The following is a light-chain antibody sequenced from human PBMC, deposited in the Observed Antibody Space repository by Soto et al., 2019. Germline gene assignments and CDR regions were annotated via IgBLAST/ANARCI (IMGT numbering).Light chain of an antibody. CDR1: QSINDW. CDR2: KAS. Sequence: DIQMTQSPSTLSASVGDRVTITCRASQSINDWLAWFQQKPGKAPKLLIYKASTLESGVPSRFSGSASGTEFTLSISSLQPDDFATYCCQQYNTYPWTFGQGTKVEIK. CDR3: QQYNTYPWT. J-gene: IGKJ1*01. V-gene: IGKV1-5*03.